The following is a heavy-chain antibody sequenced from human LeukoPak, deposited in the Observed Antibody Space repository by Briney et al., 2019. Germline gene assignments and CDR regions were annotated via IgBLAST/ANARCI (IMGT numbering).Heavy chain of an antibody. J-gene: IGHJ4*02. CDR2: IYYSGST. D-gene: IGHD5-18*01. Sequence: PSETLSLTCTVSGGSISNYYWSWIRQPPGKGLEWIGYIYYSGSTNYNPSLKSRVTISVDTSKNQFSLKLSSVTAADTAVYYCARRGYSYGFDYWGQGTLVTVSS. V-gene: IGHV4-59*12. CDR1: GGSISNYY. CDR3: ARRGYSYGFDY.